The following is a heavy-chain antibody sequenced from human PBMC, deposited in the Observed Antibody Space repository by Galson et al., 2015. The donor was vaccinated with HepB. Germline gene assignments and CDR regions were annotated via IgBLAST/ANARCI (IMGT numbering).Heavy chain of an antibody. D-gene: IGHD6-13*01. CDR2: IKPDGSEK. CDR3: VRSAAGLTH. V-gene: IGHV3-7*01. Sequence: SLRLSCAASGFTFSIYWINWVRQAPGKGLEWVANIKPDGSEKYYVDSVKGRFTISRDNAKNSLYLQMNGLRAEDTAVYYCVRSAAGLTHWGQGTLVTVSS. J-gene: IGHJ4*02. CDR1: GFTFSIYW.